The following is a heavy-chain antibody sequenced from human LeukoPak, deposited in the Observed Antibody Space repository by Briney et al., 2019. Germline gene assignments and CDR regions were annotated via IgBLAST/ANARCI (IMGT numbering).Heavy chain of an antibody. J-gene: IGHJ5*02. CDR3: ARVVIAVAGRARGTVPASYNWFDP. Sequence: GGSLRLSCAASGFTFSSYWMHWVRQAPGKGLVWVSRINSDGSSTSYADSVKGRFTISRDNAKNTLYLQMNSLRAEDTAVYYCARVVIAVAGRARGTVPASYNWFDPWGQGTQVTVSS. V-gene: IGHV3-74*01. CDR2: INSDGSST. CDR1: GFTFSSYW. D-gene: IGHD6-19*01.